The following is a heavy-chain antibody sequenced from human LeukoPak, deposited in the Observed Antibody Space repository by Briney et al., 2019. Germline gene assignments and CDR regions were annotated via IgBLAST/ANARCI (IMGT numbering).Heavy chain of an antibody. D-gene: IGHD3-16*02. CDR1: GGSISSGDYY. CDR3: ASSSIMITFGGVIATFDI. Sequence: SETLSLTCTVSGGSISSGDYYWSWIRQPPGKGLEWIGYIYYSGSTYYNPSLKSRVTISVDTSKNQFSPKLSSVTAADTAVYYCASSSIMITFGGVIATFDIWGQGTMVTVSS. J-gene: IGHJ3*02. V-gene: IGHV4-30-4*01. CDR2: IYYSGST.